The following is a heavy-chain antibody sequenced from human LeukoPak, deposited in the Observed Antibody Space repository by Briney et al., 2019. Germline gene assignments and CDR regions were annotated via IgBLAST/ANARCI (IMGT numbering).Heavy chain of an antibody. J-gene: IGHJ2*01. CDR3: AKLKLGAYFDL. V-gene: IGHV4-59*08. CDR1: GGSTSSDY. D-gene: IGHD3-16*01. Sequence: SETLSLTCTVSGGSTSSDYWSWIRQSPGKGLEWVGYVYNSGDTGKNPSLKSRVTILLDTSKNQCSLKLTSVSAADTAVYYCAKLKLGAYFDLWGRGTLVTVSS. CDR2: VYNSGDT.